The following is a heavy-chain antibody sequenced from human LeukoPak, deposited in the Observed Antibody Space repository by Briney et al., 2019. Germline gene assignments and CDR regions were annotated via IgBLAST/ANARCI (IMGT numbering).Heavy chain of an antibody. CDR1: GFTFSNAW. CDR2: IRSNSDGGTI. D-gene: IGHD3-22*01. J-gene: IGHJ5*02. V-gene: IGHV3-15*07. CDR3: ATDFYDST. Sequence: GGSLRLSCATSGFTFSNAWMNWVRQAPGKGLEWVGRIRSNSDGGTIDYAAPVKGRYTLSRDDSKTTLYLQMNSLQTEDTAVYYCATDFYDSTWGQGTLVTVSS.